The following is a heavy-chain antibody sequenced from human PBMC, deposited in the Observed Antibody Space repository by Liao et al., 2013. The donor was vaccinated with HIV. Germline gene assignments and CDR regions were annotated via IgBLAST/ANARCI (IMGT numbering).Heavy chain of an antibody. CDR3: ARGDAATICHY. V-gene: IGHV4-39*07. Sequence: QLQLQESGPGLVKPSETLSLTCTVSGGSVSSSGYYWGWIRQPPGEGLAWIGEIIHSGSTNYNPSLKSRLTISVDTSKNQFSLKLSSVTAADTAVYYCARGDAATICHYWGQGTLVTVSS. CDR2: IIHSGST. CDR1: GGSVSSSGYY. D-gene: IGHD5-12*01. J-gene: IGHJ4*02.